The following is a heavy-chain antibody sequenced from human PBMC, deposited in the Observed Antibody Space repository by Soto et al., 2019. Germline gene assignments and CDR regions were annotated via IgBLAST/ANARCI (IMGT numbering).Heavy chain of an antibody. J-gene: IGHJ6*03. CDR1: GGSISSYY. V-gene: IGHV4-59*08. D-gene: IGHD4-17*01. CDR2: IYYSGST. CDR3: ARMTTRYYYYMDV. Sequence: QVQLQESGPGLVKPSETLSLTCTVSGGSISSYYWSWIRQPPGKRLEWIGYIYYSGSTNYNPSLKSRVTISVDTSKNQFSLKLSSVTAADTAVYYCARMTTRYYYYMDVWGKGTTVTVSS.